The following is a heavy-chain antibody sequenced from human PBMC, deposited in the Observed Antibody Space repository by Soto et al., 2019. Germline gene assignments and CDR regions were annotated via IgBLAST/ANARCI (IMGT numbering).Heavy chain of an antibody. Sequence: PGGSLRLSCAASGFTFSSSSMNWVRQAPGKGLEWVSSISSSSNFIYYADSVKGRFTISRDNAKNSLYLQMNSLRAEDTAIYYCARDPNSGYDAVCWGQGTLVTVSS. V-gene: IGHV3-21*01. CDR3: ARDPNSGYDAVC. CDR1: GFTFSSSS. J-gene: IGHJ4*02. D-gene: IGHD5-12*01. CDR2: ISSSSNFI.